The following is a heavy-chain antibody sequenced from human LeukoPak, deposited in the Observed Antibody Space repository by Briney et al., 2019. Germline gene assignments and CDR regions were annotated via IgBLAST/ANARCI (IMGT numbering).Heavy chain of an antibody. J-gene: IGHJ6*03. V-gene: IGHV3-64*01. Sequence: GGSLRLSCAASGFTFSSYAMHWVRQAPRKGLEYVSAISSNGGSTYYANSVKGRFTISRDNSKNTLYLQMGSLRAEDMAVYYCARDPGYCSGGSCQYYYYYYMDVWGKGTTVTVSS. CDR2: ISSNGGST. CDR1: GFTFSSYA. CDR3: ARDPGYCSGGSCQYYYYYYMDV. D-gene: IGHD2-15*01.